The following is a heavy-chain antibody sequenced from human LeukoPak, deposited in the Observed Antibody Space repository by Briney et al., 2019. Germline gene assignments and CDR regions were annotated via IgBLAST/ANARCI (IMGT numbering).Heavy chain of an antibody. Sequence: GGSLRLSCAASGSTFSSYVMSWVRQAPGKGLEWVSGISGSGGSTYYADSVKGRFTISRDNSKNTLYLQMNSLRAEDTAVYYCAKDSTVTSLYYYYGMDVWGKGTTVTVSS. CDR3: AKDSTVTSLYYYYGMDV. CDR2: ISGSGGST. J-gene: IGHJ6*04. V-gene: IGHV3-23*01. D-gene: IGHD4-17*01. CDR1: GSTFSSYV.